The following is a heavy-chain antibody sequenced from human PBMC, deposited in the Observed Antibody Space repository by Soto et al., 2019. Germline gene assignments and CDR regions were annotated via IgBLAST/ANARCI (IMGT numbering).Heavy chain of an antibody. Sequence: GGSLRLSCAASGFTFSSYSMNWVRQAPGKGLEWVSYISSSSSTIYYADSVKGRFTISRDNAKNSLYLQMNSLRDEDTAVYCCARDFYGSGSSTQVDYWGQGTLVTVSS. CDR1: GFTFSSYS. J-gene: IGHJ4*02. D-gene: IGHD3-10*01. V-gene: IGHV3-48*02. CDR3: ARDFYGSGSSTQVDY. CDR2: ISSSSSTI.